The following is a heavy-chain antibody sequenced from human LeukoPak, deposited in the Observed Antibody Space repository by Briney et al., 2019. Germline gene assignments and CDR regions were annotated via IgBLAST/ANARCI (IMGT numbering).Heavy chain of an antibody. CDR3: ARGRRGTIFGVVTSNGYLYYSYYMDV. CDR2: IYYSGST. D-gene: IGHD3-3*01. Sequence: SETLSLTCTVSGGSISSYYWSWIRQPPGKGLEWIGYIYYSGSTNYNPSLKSRVTISVDTSKNQFSLKLSSVTAADTAVSYCARGRRGTIFGVVTSNGYLYYSYYMDVWGKGTTVTVSS. V-gene: IGHV4-59*01. CDR1: GGSISSYY. J-gene: IGHJ6*03.